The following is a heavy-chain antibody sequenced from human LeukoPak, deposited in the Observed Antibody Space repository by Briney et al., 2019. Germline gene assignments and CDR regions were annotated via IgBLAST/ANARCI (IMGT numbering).Heavy chain of an antibody. CDR1: GGSFSSYA. CDR2: IIPVFGTA. Sequence: ASVKVSCKASGGSFSSYAISWVRQAPEQGLEWMGRIIPVFGTANYAQKFQERVTITADIVSNTAYLEVTSLTSDDTAVYFCAKQGAARQDYYMDVWGNGTTVTVSS. D-gene: IGHD5-18*01. V-gene: IGHV1-69*06. J-gene: IGHJ6*03. CDR3: AKQGAARQDYYMDV.